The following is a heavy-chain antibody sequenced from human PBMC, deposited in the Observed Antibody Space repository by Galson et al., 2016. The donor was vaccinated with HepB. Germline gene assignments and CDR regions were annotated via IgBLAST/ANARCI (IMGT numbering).Heavy chain of an antibody. CDR2: INPNSGGT. J-gene: IGHJ6*02. D-gene: IGHD6-6*01. Sequence: SVKVSCKASGYTFTGYYMHWVRQAPGQGLEWMGWINPNSGGTSYAQKFQGWVTMTRDTSISTAYMELSRLTSDDTAVYYCARRSITGGVDYGVDVWGQGTTVTVSS. V-gene: IGHV1-2*04. CDR3: ARRSITGGVDYGVDV. CDR1: GYTFTGYY.